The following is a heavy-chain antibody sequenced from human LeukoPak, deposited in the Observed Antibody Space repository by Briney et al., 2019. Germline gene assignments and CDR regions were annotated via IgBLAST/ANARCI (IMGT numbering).Heavy chain of an antibody. CDR3: ARTAARYYMDV. CDR2: FHYSGST. Sequence: SETLSLTCTVSGGSISSYYWSWIRQPPGKGREWIGYFHYSGSTNYNPSLKSRVTMSVDTSKNQFSLKLSSVTAADTAVYYCARTAARYYMDVWGKGTTVTVSS. CDR1: GGSISSYY. V-gene: IGHV4-59*01. J-gene: IGHJ6*03. D-gene: IGHD6-6*01.